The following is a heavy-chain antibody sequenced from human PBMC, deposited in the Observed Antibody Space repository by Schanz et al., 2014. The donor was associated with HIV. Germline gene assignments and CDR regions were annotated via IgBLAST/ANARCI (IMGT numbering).Heavy chain of an antibody. CDR1: GETFSNYV. CDR3: ARDSPVAAGTLDY. Sequence: QVQLVQSGAEVKKPGSSVRVSCKASGETFSNYVISWVRQAPGQGLEWMGGIIPIFGTANYAQKFQGRVTITADESTSTVYMELSSLRSEDTAVYYCARDSPVAAGTLDYWGQGTLVTVSS. V-gene: IGHV1-69*01. CDR2: IIPIFGTA. J-gene: IGHJ4*02. D-gene: IGHD6-13*01.